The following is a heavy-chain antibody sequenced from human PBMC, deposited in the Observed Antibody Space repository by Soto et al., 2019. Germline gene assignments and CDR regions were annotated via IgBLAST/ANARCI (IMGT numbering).Heavy chain of an antibody. CDR2: IYFSGST. D-gene: IGHD1-26*01. CDR3: ARHVPIYLHHYMDV. Sequence: ASQTLSLTCTVSGGSINNYYWSWIRQPPGKGLEWIGYIYFSGSTNYNPSLRSRVTMSVDTSKNQFSLRLNSVTAADTAIYYCARHVPIYLHHYMDVWGKGTTVTVSS. J-gene: IGHJ6*03. V-gene: IGHV4-59*08. CDR1: GGSINNYY.